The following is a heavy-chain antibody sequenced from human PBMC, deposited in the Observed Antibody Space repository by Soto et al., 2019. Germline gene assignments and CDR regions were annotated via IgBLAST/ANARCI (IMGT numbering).Heavy chain of an antibody. D-gene: IGHD2-8*02. J-gene: IGHJ4*02. Sequence: PGESLKISCMGSGDIFTKYWIGWVRQMPGKGLEWMGIINPGDSDTRYSPSFQGQVTISADKSISTAYLQWSGLKAADTAIYFCASQDLYTGYFDYWGQGTLVTVSS. CDR3: ASQDLYTGYFDY. CDR2: INPGDSDT. V-gene: IGHV5-51*01. CDR1: GDIFTKYW.